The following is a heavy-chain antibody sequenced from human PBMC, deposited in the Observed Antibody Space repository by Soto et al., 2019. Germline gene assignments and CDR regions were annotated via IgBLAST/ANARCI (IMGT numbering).Heavy chain of an antibody. D-gene: IGHD3-3*01. J-gene: IGHJ6*02. V-gene: IGHV4-59*01. CDR3: ARSYPNTIFGVVPSRGLDV. Sequence: TLSLTCIVSGVSISSNYWSWIRQPPGQGLEWIGYIHYSGSTNFNPSLKNRVVMSVDTSKNQFSLRLSSVTAADTAVYYCARSYPNTIFGVVPSRGLDVWGQGATVTVSS. CDR2: IHYSGST. CDR1: GVSISSNY.